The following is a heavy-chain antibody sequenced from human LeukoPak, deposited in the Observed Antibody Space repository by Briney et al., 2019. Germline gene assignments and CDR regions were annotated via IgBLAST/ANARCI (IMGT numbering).Heavy chain of an antibody. CDR2: IRYDESNK. V-gene: IGHV3-30*02. D-gene: IGHD3-22*01. CDR1: GFTFSSYV. CDR3: AKDESITMIVPIPPDY. J-gene: IGHJ4*02. Sequence: GGSLKLSCAASGFTFSSYVMSWVRQAPGKGLEWVAFIRYDESNKYYADSVKGRFTISRDNSKNTLYLQMNSLRPEDTAVYYCAKDESITMIVPIPPDYWGQGTLVTVSS.